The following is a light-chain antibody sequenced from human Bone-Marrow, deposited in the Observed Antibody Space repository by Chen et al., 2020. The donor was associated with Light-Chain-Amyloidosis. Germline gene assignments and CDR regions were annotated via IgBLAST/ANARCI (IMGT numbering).Light chain of an antibody. CDR3: QSADSSGTYEVI. CDR2: RDT. CDR1: DLPTKY. J-gene: IGLJ2*01. Sequence: SYELTQPPSVSVSPGQTARITCSGDDLPTKYAYGYQQKPGQAPGRGIHRDTERPSGSSERFSGSSSGTTATLTISGVQAEDEADYHCQSADSSGTYEVIFGGGTKLTVL. V-gene: IGLV3-25*03.